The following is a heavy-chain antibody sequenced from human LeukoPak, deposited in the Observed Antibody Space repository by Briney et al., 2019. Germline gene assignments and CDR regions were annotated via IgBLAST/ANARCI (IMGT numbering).Heavy chain of an antibody. Sequence: GRSLRLSCAASGFTFDDYAMHWVRQAPGKGLEWVSGISWNSGSIGYADSVKGRFTISRDNAKNSLYLQMNSLRAEDTALYYCARRLGAAAGTRAAGGYWGQGTLVTVSS. J-gene: IGHJ4*02. CDR2: ISWNSGSI. CDR3: ARRLGAAAGTRAAGGY. CDR1: GFTFDDYA. V-gene: IGHV3-9*01. D-gene: IGHD6-13*01.